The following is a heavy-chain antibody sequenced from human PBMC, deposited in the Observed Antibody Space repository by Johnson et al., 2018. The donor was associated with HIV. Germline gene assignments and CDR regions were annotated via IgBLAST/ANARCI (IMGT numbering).Heavy chain of an antibody. J-gene: IGHJ3*02. CDR1: GFTFSSYA. V-gene: IGHV3-30*04. CDR2: ISYDGSNK. CDR3: VRDAFDYRDASGRFGGAGFDI. D-gene: IGHD3-16*01. Sequence: QVQLVESGGGVVQPGRSLRLSCAASGFTFSSYAMHWVRQAPGKGLEWVAVISYDGSNKYYADSVKGRFTISRDNAKNSLALQMNSLRDEDTAVYYCVRDAFDYRDASGRFGGAGFDIWGQGTVVTVSS.